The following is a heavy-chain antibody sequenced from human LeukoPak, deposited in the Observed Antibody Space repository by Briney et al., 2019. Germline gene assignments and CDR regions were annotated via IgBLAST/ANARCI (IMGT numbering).Heavy chain of an antibody. J-gene: IGHJ4*02. Sequence: ASVKVSCKASGYTFTRYGISWVRQAPGQGLEWRGWISAYNGKTNYAQKLQGRVTMTTDTSTSTAYMELRSLRSDDTAVYYCARAPPMVRGAPTFDYWGQGTLVTVSS. D-gene: IGHD3-10*01. CDR1: GYTFTRYG. CDR2: ISAYNGKT. CDR3: ARAPPMVRGAPTFDY. V-gene: IGHV1-18*01.